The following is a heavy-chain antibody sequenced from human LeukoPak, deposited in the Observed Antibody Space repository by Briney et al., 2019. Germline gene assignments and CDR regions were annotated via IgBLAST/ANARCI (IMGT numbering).Heavy chain of an antibody. V-gene: IGHV3-53*01. J-gene: IGHJ4*02. CDR2: IYSGGST. D-gene: IGHD2-21*02. CDR1: GFTVSSSY. CDR3: ARGGGAYCGGDCHRNFDY. Sequence: GGSLRLSCAPSGFTVSSSYMSWVRQAPGKGLERVSVIYSGGSTYYADSVKGRFTISRDNSKNTLHLQMNSLRAEDTAVYYCARGGGAYCGGDCHRNFDYWGQGTLVTVSS.